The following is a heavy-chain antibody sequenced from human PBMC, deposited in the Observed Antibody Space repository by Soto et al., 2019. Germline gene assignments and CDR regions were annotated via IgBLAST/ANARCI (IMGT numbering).Heavy chain of an antibody. CDR3: ARSSAVAGSRFDY. CDR2: ISSGSTYI. V-gene: IGHV3-21*01. Sequence: EVQLVESWGGLVKPGGSLRLSCAASGFTFSSYTMNWVRQAPGKGLEWVSSISSGSTYIYYADSLKGRFTISRDNAKNSLYLQMNSLRAEDTAVYYCARSSAVAGSRFDYWGQGTLVTVSS. CDR1: GFTFSSYT. D-gene: IGHD6-19*01. J-gene: IGHJ4*02.